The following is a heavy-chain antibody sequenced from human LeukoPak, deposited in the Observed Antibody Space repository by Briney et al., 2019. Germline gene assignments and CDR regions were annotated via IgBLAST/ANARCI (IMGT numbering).Heavy chain of an antibody. Sequence: GGSLRLSCAASGFTFSSYSMNWVRQAPGKGLEWVSSISSSSSYIYYADSVKGRFTISRDNAKNSLYLQMNSLRAEDTAVYYCARNRNDYGDYVYDYWGQGTLVTVSS. CDR3: ARNRNDYGDYVYDY. J-gene: IGHJ4*02. CDR2: ISSSSSYI. CDR1: GFTFSSYS. V-gene: IGHV3-21*01. D-gene: IGHD4-17*01.